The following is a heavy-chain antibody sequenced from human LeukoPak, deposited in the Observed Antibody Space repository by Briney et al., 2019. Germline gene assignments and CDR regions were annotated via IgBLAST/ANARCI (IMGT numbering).Heavy chain of an antibody. CDR2: ISGSGGST. CDR3: AKVGGWEQIDY. J-gene: IGHJ4*02. Sequence: GGSLRLSCAASGFTFSSYAMSWVRQAPGQGLEWVSAISGSGGSTYYADSVRGRFTISRDNSKNTVYLQMNSLRAEDTAVYYCAKVGGWEQIDYWGQGTLVTVSS. V-gene: IGHV3-23*01. CDR1: GFTFSSYA. D-gene: IGHD1-26*01.